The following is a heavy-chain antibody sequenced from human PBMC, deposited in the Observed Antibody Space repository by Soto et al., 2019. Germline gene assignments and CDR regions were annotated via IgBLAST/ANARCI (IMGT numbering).Heavy chain of an antibody. CDR1: GFTFSSYS. CDR2: ISSSSSYI. V-gene: IGHV3-21*01. J-gene: IGHJ4*02. Sequence: GGSLRLSCAASGFTFSSYSMNWVRQAPGKGLEWVSSISSSSSYIYYADSVKGRFTISRDNAKNSLYPQMNSLRAEDTAVYYCARDMPRYYYDSSGYPSDPPNFDYWGQGTLVTVSS. CDR3: ARDMPRYYYDSSGYPSDPPNFDY. D-gene: IGHD3-22*01.